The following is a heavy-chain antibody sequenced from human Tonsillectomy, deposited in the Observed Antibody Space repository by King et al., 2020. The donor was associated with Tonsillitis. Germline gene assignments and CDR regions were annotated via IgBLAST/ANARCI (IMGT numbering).Heavy chain of an antibody. V-gene: IGHV1-2*04. D-gene: IGHD3-16*01. CDR1: GDTLTGYF. CDR3: TRDLAGR. CDR2: INPNSGGT. J-gene: IGHJ4*02. Sequence: QLVQSGAEVKKPGASLRVSCKASGDTLTGYFIDWLRQAPGQRLEWMGWINPNSGGTNYAQKFQGWVTMTRDTSISTTYLDLTRLTSDDTAVYYCTRDLAGRWGQGTLVTVSS.